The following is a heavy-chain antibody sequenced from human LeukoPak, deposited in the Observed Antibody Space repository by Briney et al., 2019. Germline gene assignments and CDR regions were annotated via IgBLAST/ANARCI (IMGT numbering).Heavy chain of an antibody. CDR3: ARVTTVTTFFDY. Sequence: GGSLRLSCAASGFTFSSYWMHWVRQAPGKGLVWVSRINSDGSSTSYADSVKGRFTISRDNAKDTLYLQMNSLRAEDTAVYYCARVTTVTTFFDYWGQGTLVTVSS. CDR1: GFTFSSYW. J-gene: IGHJ4*02. CDR2: INSDGSST. V-gene: IGHV3-74*01. D-gene: IGHD4-11*01.